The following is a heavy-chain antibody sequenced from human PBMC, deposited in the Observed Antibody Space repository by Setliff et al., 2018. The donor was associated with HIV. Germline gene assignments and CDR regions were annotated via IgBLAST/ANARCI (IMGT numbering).Heavy chain of an antibody. CDR3: ARARTPYYYDSSAYYFNYYYMDV. CDR2: IYYSGST. D-gene: IGHD3-22*01. V-gene: IGHV4-59*01. CDR1: GGSISSSY. J-gene: IGHJ6*03. Sequence: SETLSLTCTVSGGSISSSYWSWIRQPPGKGLEWIGYIYYSGSTNYNPSLKSRVTISVDTSKNQFSLKLSSVTAADMAVYYCARARTPYYYDSSAYYFNYYYMDVWGKGTTVTVSS.